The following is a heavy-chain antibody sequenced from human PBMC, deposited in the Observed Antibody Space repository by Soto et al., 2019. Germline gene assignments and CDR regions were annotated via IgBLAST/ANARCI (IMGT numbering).Heavy chain of an antibody. J-gene: IGHJ5*02. D-gene: IGHD3-16*01. V-gene: IGHV3-21*01. Sequence: PGGSLRLSCVASGFTFSDSAIRWVRQAPGKGLEWVSSISRSSSYIYYADSVKGRFTISRDNAKNSLYLQMNSLRAEDTAVYYCARDLHDYVSFRFDPWGQGTLVTVS. CDR2: ISRSSSYI. CDR3: ARDLHDYVSFRFDP. CDR1: GFTFSDSA.